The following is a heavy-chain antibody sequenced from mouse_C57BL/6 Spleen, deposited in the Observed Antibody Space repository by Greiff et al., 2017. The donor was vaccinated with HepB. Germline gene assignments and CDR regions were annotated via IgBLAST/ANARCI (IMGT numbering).Heavy chain of an antibody. D-gene: IGHD1-1*01. J-gene: IGHJ1*03. Sequence: EVKVEESEGGLVQPGSSMKLSCTASGFTFSDYYMAWVRQVPEKGLEWVANINYDGSSTYYLDSLKSRFIISRDNAKNILYLQMSSLKSEDTATYYCARDNYYGSSLYFDVWGTGTTVTVSS. CDR3: ARDNYYGSSLYFDV. CDR2: INYDGSST. CDR1: GFTFSDYY. V-gene: IGHV5-16*01.